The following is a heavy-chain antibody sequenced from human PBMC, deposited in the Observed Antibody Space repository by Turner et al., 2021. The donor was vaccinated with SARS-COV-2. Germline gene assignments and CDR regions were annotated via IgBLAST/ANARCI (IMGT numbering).Heavy chain of an antibody. D-gene: IGHD3-22*01. Sequence: EVQLVVSGGGLVKPGGSLRLSCAASGFTFSSYTMDWVRQAPGKGLEWVSSINSRSSYIYYADSVKGRFTISRDNAKNSLYRQMKSLRAEDTAVFYCARQGGYYDSSGYYPDAFDIWGQGTMVTVSS. V-gene: IGHV3-21*01. J-gene: IGHJ3*02. CDR3: ARQGGYYDSSGYYPDAFDI. CDR1: GFTFSSYT. CDR2: INSRSSYI.